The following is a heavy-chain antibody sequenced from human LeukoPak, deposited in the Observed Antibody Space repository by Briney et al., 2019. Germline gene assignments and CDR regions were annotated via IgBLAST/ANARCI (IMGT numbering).Heavy chain of an antibody. CDR1: GFTFSIYE. CDR2: ICSSGSTI. Sequence: PGGSLRLSCAASGFTFSIYEMNCVRQAPGKGLEWVSYICSSGSTIYYADSVKGRFTISRDNAKNSLYLQMNSLRAEDTAVYYCARAYDSSGYYLPFDYWGQGTLVTVSS. J-gene: IGHJ4*02. V-gene: IGHV3-48*03. D-gene: IGHD3-22*01. CDR3: ARAYDSSGYYLPFDY.